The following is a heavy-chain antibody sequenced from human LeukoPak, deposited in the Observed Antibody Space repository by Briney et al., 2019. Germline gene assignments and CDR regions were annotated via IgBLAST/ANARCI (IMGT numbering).Heavy chain of an antibody. Sequence: GGSLRLSCAASGFTFSSYAMSWVRQAPGKGLEWVSAISGSGGSTYYADSVKGRFTISRDNSKNTLYLQMSSLRAEDTAVYYCALPYYYDSSGQGDFDYWGQGTLVTVSS. J-gene: IGHJ4*02. CDR3: ALPYYYDSSGQGDFDY. D-gene: IGHD3-22*01. CDR2: ISGSGGST. V-gene: IGHV3-23*01. CDR1: GFTFSSYA.